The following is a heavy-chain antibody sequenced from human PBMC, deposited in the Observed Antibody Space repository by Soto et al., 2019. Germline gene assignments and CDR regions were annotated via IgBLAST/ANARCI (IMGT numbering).Heavy chain of an antibody. J-gene: IGHJ6*02. Sequence: PSQTLSLTCAISGGSVSSNSASWNWIRQSPSRGLEWLGRTYYRSKWYNDYAVSVKSRITINPDTSKNQFSLQLNSVSPEVTAGYCCSRECPARQARGYYGMDVWGGGTAVTVS. D-gene: IGHD6-6*01. V-gene: IGHV6-1*01. CDR1: GGSVSSNSAS. CDR3: SRECPARQARGYYGMDV. CDR2: TYYRSKWYN.